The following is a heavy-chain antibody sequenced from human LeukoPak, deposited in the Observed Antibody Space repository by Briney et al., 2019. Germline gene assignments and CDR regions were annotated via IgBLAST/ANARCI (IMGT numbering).Heavy chain of an antibody. J-gene: IGHJ4*02. Sequence: SQTLSLTCAISGDSVSSNSAAWNWIRQSPSRGLEWLGRTYYRSKWYNDYAVSVKSRITINPDTSKNQFSLQLNSVTPEDTAVYYCARDLIYCNSASCYGRFFDYWGQGALVTVSS. V-gene: IGHV6-1*01. CDR2: TYYRSKWYN. D-gene: IGHD2-2*01. CDR1: GDSVSSNSAA. CDR3: ARDLIYCNSASCYGRFFDY.